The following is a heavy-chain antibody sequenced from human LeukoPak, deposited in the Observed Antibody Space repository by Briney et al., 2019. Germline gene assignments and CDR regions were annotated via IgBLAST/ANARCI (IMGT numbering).Heavy chain of an antibody. Sequence: PGGSLRLSCAASGFTFSSYGMHWVRQAPGKGLEWVAVIWYDGSNKYYADSVKGRFTISRDNSKNTLYLQMNSLRAEDTAVYYCAKQNKNPGYSSGWYYYYYYYMDVWGEGTTVTVSS. J-gene: IGHJ6*03. CDR1: GFTFSSYG. D-gene: IGHD6-19*01. V-gene: IGHV3-33*06. CDR2: IWYDGSNK. CDR3: AKQNKNPGYSSGWYYYYYYYMDV.